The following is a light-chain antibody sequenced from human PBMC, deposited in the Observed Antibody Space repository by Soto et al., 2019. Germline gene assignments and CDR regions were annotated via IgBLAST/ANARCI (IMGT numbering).Light chain of an antibody. CDR1: SSNIGRNT. CDR3: AAWDNRLTGFVV. V-gene: IGLV1-44*01. Sequence: QLVLTQPPSASGTPGQRVTLSCSGSSSNIGRNTVTWYQQLPGTAPKVLINSNNQRPSGVPDRFSGSKSGTSASLTISGLQPDDKAEYYCAAWDNRLTGFVVFGVGTKLTAL. CDR2: SNN. J-gene: IGLJ2*01.